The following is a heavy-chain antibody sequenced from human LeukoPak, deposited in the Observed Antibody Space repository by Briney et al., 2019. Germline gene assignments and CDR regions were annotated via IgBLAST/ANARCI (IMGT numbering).Heavy chain of an antibody. CDR1: GYTFTGYY. V-gene: IGHV1-2*02. D-gene: IGHD3-22*01. J-gene: IGHJ5*02. CDR2: INPNSGGT. Sequence: ASVKVSCKASGYTFTGYYMHWVRQAPGQGLEWMGWINPNSGGTNYAQKFQGRVTMTRDTSISTAYMELSRLRADDTVVYYWARDPSGYTNWFDPWGQGTLVTVSS. CDR3: ARDPSGYTNWFDP.